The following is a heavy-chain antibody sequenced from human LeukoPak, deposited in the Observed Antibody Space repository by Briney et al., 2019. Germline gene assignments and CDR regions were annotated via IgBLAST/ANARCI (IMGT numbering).Heavy chain of an antibody. V-gene: IGHV3-74*01. J-gene: IGHJ4*02. Sequence: PGGSLRLSCAASGFTFGPFWMHWVRQAPGKRLVWVSRINSDGRTTNYADSVKGRFTISRDNAKNMVYLQKNSLRVEDTAVYYCVRDQGRYFFDYWGQGTLVTVSS. CDR3: VRDQGRYFFDY. D-gene: IGHD1-14*01. CDR2: INSDGRTT. CDR1: GFTFGPFW.